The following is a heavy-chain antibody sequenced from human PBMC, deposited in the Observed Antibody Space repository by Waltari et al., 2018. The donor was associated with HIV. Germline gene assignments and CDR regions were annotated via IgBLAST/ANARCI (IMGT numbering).Heavy chain of an antibody. D-gene: IGHD5-18*01. Sequence: QVQLVQSGAEVKKPGSSVKVSCKASGGTFSSYAISWVRQAPGQGLEWMGRILPIFGTANYAQKFQGRVTITADESTSTAYMELSSLRSEDTAVHYCATCGTHSYGFSYFAYWGQGTLVTVSS. V-gene: IGHV1-69*01. CDR3: ATCGTHSYGFSYFAY. J-gene: IGHJ4*02. CDR1: GGTFSSYA. CDR2: ILPIFGTA.